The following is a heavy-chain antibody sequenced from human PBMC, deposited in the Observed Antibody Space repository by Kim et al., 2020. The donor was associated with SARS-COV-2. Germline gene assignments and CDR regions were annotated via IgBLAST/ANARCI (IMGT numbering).Heavy chain of an antibody. Sequence: NPSLEGRVTMSVATSNTQFSLKLSSVTAADTAVYYCARTGRRPWAHFDYWGQGTLVTVSS. D-gene: IGHD1-26*01. J-gene: IGHJ4*02. V-gene: IGHV4-4*07. CDR3: ARTGRRPWAHFDY.